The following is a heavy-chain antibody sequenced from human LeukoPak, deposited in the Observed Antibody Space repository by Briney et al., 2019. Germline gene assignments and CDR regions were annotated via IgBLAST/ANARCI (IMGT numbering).Heavy chain of an antibody. D-gene: IGHD2-15*01. CDR3: ARGEDIVVVVAATGPFDY. CDR1: GFTFSSYE. J-gene: IGHJ4*02. V-gene: IGHV3-48*03. Sequence: GGSLRLSCAASGFTFSSYEMNWVRQAPGKGLEWVSYISSSGSTIYYADSAKGRFTISRDNAKNSLYLQMNSLRAEDTAVYYCARGEDIVVVVAATGPFDYWGQGTLVTVSS. CDR2: ISSSGSTI.